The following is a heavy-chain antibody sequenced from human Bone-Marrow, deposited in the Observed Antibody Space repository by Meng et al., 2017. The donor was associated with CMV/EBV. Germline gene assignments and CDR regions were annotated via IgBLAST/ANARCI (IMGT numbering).Heavy chain of an antibody. D-gene: IGHD2-2*01. Sequence: GESLKISCAASGFTFSSYSMNWVRQAPGKGLEWVAVISYDGSNKYYADSVKGRFTISRDNSKNTLYLQMNSLRAEDTAVYYCARGALSYIVVVAAARVNAFDIWGQGTMVTVSS. V-gene: IGHV3-30*03. CDR3: ARGALSYIVVVAAARVNAFDI. CDR1: GFTFSSYS. CDR2: ISYDGSNK. J-gene: IGHJ3*02.